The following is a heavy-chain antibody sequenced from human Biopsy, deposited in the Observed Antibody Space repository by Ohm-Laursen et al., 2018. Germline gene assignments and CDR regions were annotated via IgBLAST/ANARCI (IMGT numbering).Heavy chain of an antibody. J-gene: IGHJ5*02. CDR2: VMPFFGTA. CDR1: GGTFSSNI. CDR3: ARHYYDTSGYNWFDP. V-gene: IGHV1-69*06. Sequence: SSVKVSCKASGGTFSSNIFAWVRQAPGQRPEWMGDVMPFFGTAQYAPKLQGRVSMTADKTTYTAYMELTSLTSEDTAVYFCARHYYDTSGYNWFDPWGQGTLVTVSS. D-gene: IGHD3-22*01.